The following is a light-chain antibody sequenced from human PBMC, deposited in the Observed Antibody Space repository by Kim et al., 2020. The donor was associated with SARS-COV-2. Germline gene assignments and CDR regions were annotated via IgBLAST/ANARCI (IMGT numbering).Light chain of an antibody. CDR2: END. J-gene: IGLJ3*02. CDR1: GGSIASNY. V-gene: IGLV6-57*03. CDR3: QSFDSSTHSWV. Sequence: TVTISCPRSGGSIASNYVQWYQQRPGSAPTTMIYENDRRPSGVPDRFSGSIDSSSNSASLTISGLKTEDEADYSCQSFDSSTHSWVFGGGTQLTVL.